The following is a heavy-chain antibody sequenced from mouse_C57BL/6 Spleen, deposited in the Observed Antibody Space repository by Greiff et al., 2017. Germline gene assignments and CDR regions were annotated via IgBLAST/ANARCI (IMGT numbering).Heavy chain of an antibody. CDR1: GFSLTSYA. D-gene: IGHD2-4*01. CDR2: IWTGGGT. Sequence: QVQLKQSGPGLVAPSQSLSITCTVSGFSLTSYAISWVRQPPGTGLEWLGVIWTGGGTNYNSALKSRLSISKDNSKSQVFLKMNSLQTDDTARYYCARTLYDYDDWYFDVWGTGTTVTVSS. CDR3: ARTLYDYDDWYFDV. J-gene: IGHJ1*03. V-gene: IGHV2-9-1*01.